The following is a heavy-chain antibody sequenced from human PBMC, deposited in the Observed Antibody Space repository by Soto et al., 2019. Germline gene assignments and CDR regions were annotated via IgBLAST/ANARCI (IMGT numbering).Heavy chain of an antibody. J-gene: IGHJ4*02. CDR1: GITFTNYA. Sequence: EVQLLESGGGLAQPGGSLRLSCAVSGITFTNYAMGWVRQAPGKGLEWVSGISGNVGSTTHYADSEKGRFTISRDNSKTILFLQMNSLRAEDTAVYYCAKHRGFVAGPFDSWGQGTLVIVSS. CDR3: AKHRGFVAGPFDS. CDR2: ISGNVGSTT. D-gene: IGHD6-19*01. V-gene: IGHV3-23*01.